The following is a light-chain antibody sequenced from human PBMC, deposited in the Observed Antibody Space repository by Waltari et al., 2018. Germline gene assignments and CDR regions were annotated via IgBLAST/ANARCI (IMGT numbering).Light chain of an antibody. Sequence: QSALTHPRPGSAAPGRSVTVSCTRSSRDCRRFHFVSCYQQHPGEAPKLILYGVTKRPSGVRDRCSGSKSGGSASMTLSWRQADDESDHYCCSNVDYYSLAFGGGTKVPVL. CDR3: CSNVDYYSLA. CDR2: GVT. CDR1: SRDCRRFHF. J-gene: IGLJ2*01. V-gene: IGLV2-11*01.